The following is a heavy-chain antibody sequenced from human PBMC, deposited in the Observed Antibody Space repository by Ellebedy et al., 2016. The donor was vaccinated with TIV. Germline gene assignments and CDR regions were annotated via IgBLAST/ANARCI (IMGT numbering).Heavy chain of an antibody. V-gene: IGHV3-23*01. CDR3: AAQGYDFRTGFYAFDY. J-gene: IGHJ4*02. D-gene: IGHD3-3*01. Sequence: GGSLRLXXAASGFIFSSYDMSWVRQAPGKGLEWVSGISGSGATTYYADSVKGRFTISRDSSNNTLYLQMKSLRVDDPAVYFCAAQGYDFRTGFYAFDYWGQGTVVTVSS. CDR1: GFIFSSYD. CDR2: ISGSGATT.